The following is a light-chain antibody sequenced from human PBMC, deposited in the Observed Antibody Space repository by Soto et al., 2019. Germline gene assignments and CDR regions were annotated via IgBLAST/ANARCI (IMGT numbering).Light chain of an antibody. Sequence: QSVLTQSPSASASLGASVKLTCTLSSGHSNYAIAWHQQQSEKGPRYLMKLNSDGSHSKGDGIPDRFSGSSSGAERYLTISSLQSEDEAVYYCQTWSSGIVVFGGGTKVTVL. CDR1: SGHSNYA. V-gene: IGLV4-69*01. CDR2: LNSDGSH. CDR3: QTWSSGIVV. J-gene: IGLJ2*01.